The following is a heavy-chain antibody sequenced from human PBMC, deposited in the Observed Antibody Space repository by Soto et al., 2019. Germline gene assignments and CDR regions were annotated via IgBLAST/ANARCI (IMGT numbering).Heavy chain of an antibody. CDR3: ASKDCFQACYYSVN. Sequence: ASVKGSCKASGYSFNTYGINWVRQAPGQGLEWMGWINTHSGNPSYAQKFQGRVTMTTDTSTGTAYMEVRSLTSDDTAVYFCASKDCFQACYYSVNWGKATLGTVST. V-gene: IGHV1-18*01. CDR1: GYSFNTYG. CDR2: INTHSGNP. D-gene: IGHD2-2*01. J-gene: IGHJ4*02.